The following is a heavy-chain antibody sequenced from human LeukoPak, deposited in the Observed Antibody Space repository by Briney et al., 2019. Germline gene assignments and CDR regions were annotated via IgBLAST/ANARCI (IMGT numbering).Heavy chain of an antibody. D-gene: IGHD2-15*01. CDR1: GFIFSSYE. V-gene: IGHV3-48*03. CDR3: ARDKWGGRCSGGSCFFAFDL. CDR2: ISSSGSLI. Sequence: PGGSLRLSCAASGFIFSSYEMNWVRQAPGKGLEWISYISSSGSLIYYADSVKGRFTISRDNAKNSVYLQMNSLRAEDTAVYYCARDKWGGRCSGGSCFFAFDLWGQGTLVTVSS. J-gene: IGHJ3*01.